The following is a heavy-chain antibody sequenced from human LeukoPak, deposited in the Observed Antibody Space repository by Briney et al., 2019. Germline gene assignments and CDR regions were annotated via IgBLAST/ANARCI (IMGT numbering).Heavy chain of an antibody. CDR2: IIPIFGTA. CDR1: GGTFSSYA. V-gene: IGHV1-69*05. Sequence: SVKASCKASGGTFSSYAISWVRQAPGQGLEWMGGIIPIFGTANYAQKFQGRVTITTDESTSTAYMELSSLRSEDTAVYYCARAIQTQSGSSWALPPHDAFDIWGQGTMVTVSS. CDR3: ARAIQTQSGSSWALPPHDAFDI. J-gene: IGHJ3*02. D-gene: IGHD1-26*01.